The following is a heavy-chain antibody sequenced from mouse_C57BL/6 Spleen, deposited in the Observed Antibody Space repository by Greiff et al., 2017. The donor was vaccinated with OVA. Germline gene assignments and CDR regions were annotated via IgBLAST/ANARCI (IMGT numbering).Heavy chain of an antibody. CDR2: INPSSGYT. J-gene: IGHJ3*01. V-gene: IGHV1-4*01. CDR3: ARGNEGFAY. CDR1: GYTFTSYT. Sequence: QVQLQQSGAELARPGPSVKMSCKASGYTFTSYTMHWVKQRPGQGLEWIGYINPSSGYTKYNQKFKDKATLTADKSSSTAYMQLSSLTSEDSAVYYCARGNEGFAYWGQGTLVTVSA.